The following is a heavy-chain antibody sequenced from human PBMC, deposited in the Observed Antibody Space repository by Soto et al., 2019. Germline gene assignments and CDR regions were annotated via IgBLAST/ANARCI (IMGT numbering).Heavy chain of an antibody. Sequence: EVQLVESGGGLVQPGGSLRLSCAASGFTFSSYWMSWVRQAPGKGLEWVANIKQDGSEKYYVDSVKGRFTISRDNAKNSLYLQMNSLRAEDTAVYYCVRWGGDCYWCYYYYYGMDVWGQGTTVTVSS. CDR2: IKQDGSEK. D-gene: IGHD2-21*02. CDR3: VRWGGDCYWCYYYYYGMDV. J-gene: IGHJ6*02. V-gene: IGHV3-7*01. CDR1: GFTFSSYW.